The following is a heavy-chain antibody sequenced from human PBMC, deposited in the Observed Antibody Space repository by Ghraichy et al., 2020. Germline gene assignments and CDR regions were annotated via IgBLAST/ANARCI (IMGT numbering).Heavy chain of an antibody. J-gene: IGHJ6*02. Sequence: GGSLRLSCAASGFTFSSYSMNWVRQAPGKGLEWVSSISSSSSYIYYADSVKGRFTISRDNAKNSLYLQMNSLRAEDTAVYYCASSDPLYSSSSMDVWGQGTTVTVSS. V-gene: IGHV3-21*01. CDR2: ISSSSSYI. CDR3: ASSDPLYSSSSMDV. CDR1: GFTFSSYS. D-gene: IGHD6-6*01.